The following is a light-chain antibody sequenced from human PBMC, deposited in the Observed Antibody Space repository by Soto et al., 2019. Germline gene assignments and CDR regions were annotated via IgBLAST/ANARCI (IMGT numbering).Light chain of an antibody. CDR2: VAS. J-gene: IGKJ1*01. CDR3: QKYNSAPWT. CDR1: QGISNY. Sequence: DIQMTQSPSSLSASVGDRVTITCRASQGISNYLAWYQQQPGKAPKLLIYVASTLQSGVPSRFSGSGSGTAFTLTISSLQPEDVATYYCQKYNSAPWTFVQGTKVEIK. V-gene: IGKV1-27*01.